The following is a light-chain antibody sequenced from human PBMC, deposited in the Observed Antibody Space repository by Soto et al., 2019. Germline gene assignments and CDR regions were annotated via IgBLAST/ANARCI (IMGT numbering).Light chain of an antibody. J-gene: IGLJ1*01. Sequence: QSALTQPASVSGSPGQSITISCTGTSSDVGGYNYVSWYQQYPGKAPKLMIYEVSSRPSGVSNRFSGSKSGNTASLTISGLQAEDEADYYCSSYTSSSTYVFRAGTKLTVL. CDR3: SSYTSSSTYV. V-gene: IGLV2-14*01. CDR1: SSDVGGYNY. CDR2: EVS.